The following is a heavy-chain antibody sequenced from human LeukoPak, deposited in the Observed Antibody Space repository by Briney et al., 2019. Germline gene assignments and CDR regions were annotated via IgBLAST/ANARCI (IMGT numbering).Heavy chain of an antibody. CDR3: ARYSSGWYIRY. V-gene: IGHV4-59*01. J-gene: IGHJ4*02. CDR1: GGSISSYY. Sequence: SETLSLTCAVSGGSISSYYWSWIRQPPGKRLEWIGYIYYSGSTNYNPSLKSRVTISVDTSKNQFSLKLSSVTAADTAVYYCARYSSGWYIRYWGRGTLVTVSS. D-gene: IGHD6-19*01. CDR2: IYYSGST.